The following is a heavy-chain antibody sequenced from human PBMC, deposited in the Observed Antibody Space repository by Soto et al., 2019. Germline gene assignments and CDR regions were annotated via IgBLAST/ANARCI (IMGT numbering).Heavy chain of an antibody. Sequence: GPVKVSCKASGYTFTSYYMHWLRQAPGQGLEWMGIINPSGGSTSYAQKFQGRVTMTRDTSTSTVYMELSSLRSEDTAVYYCARGGLTIFGVLIISYGMAVWVQGTTVTVSS. CDR3: ARGGLTIFGVLIISYGMAV. J-gene: IGHJ6*02. V-gene: IGHV1-46*01. D-gene: IGHD3-3*01. CDR1: GYTFTSYY. CDR2: INPSGGST.